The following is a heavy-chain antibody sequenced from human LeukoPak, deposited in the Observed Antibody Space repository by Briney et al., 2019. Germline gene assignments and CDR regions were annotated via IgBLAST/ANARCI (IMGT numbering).Heavy chain of an antibody. J-gene: IGHJ4*02. CDR2: INPNSGGT. V-gene: IGHV1-2*06. CDR1: GYTFTGYY. Sequence: ASVKVSCKASGYTFTGYYMHWVRQAPGQGLEWMGRINPNSGGTNYAQKFQGRVTITRDTSISTAYMELSRLRSDDTAVYYCARAIAPYDSSGTGDYWGQGTLVTVSS. D-gene: IGHD3-22*01. CDR3: ARAIAPYDSSGTGDY.